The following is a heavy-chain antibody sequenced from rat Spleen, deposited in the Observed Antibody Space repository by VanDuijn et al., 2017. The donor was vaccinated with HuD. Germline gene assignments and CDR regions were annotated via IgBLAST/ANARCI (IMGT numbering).Heavy chain of an antibody. V-gene: IGHV5-22*01. CDR3: ARPHSSHYVMDA. D-gene: IGHD1-8*01. CDR2: ISYEGSGT. CDR1: GFTFSDYY. Sequence: EVQLVESGGGLVQPGRSMKLSCAVSGFTFSDYYMAWVRQAPTKGLEWVASISYEGSGTYYGDSVKGRFTISRDNAKSTLYLQMNSLRSEDTATYYCARPHSSHYVMDAWGQGASVTVSS. J-gene: IGHJ4*01.